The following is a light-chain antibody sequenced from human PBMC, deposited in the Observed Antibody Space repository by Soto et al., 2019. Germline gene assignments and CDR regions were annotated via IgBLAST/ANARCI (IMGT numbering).Light chain of an antibody. Sequence: SSELTQPPSVSVAPGKTARITCGGNNIGSKSVHWYQQKPGQAPVLVIYYDSDRPSGIPERFSGSNSGNTAPLTISRVEAGDEADYYCQVWDSSSDRVFGGGTKLTVL. CDR3: QVWDSSSDRV. V-gene: IGLV3-21*04. CDR2: YDS. J-gene: IGLJ2*01. CDR1: NIGSKS.